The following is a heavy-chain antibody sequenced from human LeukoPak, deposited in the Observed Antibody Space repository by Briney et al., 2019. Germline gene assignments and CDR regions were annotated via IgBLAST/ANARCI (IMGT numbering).Heavy chain of an antibody. CDR1: GFTFSRYS. Sequence: GGSLRLSCAASGFTFSRYSMNWVRQAPGKGLEWVSSISSTGTYIYYADSVKGRFTISRDNAKNSLYVQMNSLRAEDTAVYYCARDGNLDVWGQGTTVTVSS. CDR3: ARDGNLDV. J-gene: IGHJ6*02. V-gene: IGHV3-21*01. CDR2: ISSTGTYI.